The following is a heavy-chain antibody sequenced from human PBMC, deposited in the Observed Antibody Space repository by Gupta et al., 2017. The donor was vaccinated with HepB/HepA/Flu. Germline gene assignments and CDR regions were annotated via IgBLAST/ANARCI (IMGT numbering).Heavy chain of an antibody. Sequence: QVQLVQSGAEVKKPGASVKVSCKASGYTFTGYYMHWVRQAPGQGLEWMGWINPNSGDTNYAQKFQGRVTMTRDTSISTAYMELSRLRSDDTAVYYCARENADPFDYSSSNEIDYWGQGTLVTVSS. CDR2: INPNSGDT. V-gene: IGHV1-2*02. CDR1: GYTFTGYY. D-gene: IGHD6-6*01. CDR3: ARENADPFDYSSSNEIDY. J-gene: IGHJ4*02.